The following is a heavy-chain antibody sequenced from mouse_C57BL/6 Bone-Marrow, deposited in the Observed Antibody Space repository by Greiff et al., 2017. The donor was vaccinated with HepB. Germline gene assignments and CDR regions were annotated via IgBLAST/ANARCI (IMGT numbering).Heavy chain of an antibody. D-gene: IGHD1-1*01. CDR3: ARDVLRSMDY. J-gene: IGHJ4*01. Sequence: ESGPGLVKPSQSLSLTCSVTGYSITSGYYWNWIRQFPGNKLEWMGYISYDGSNNYNPSLKNRISITRDTSKNQFFLKLNSVTTEDTATYYCARDVLRSMDYWGQGTSVTVSS. V-gene: IGHV3-6*01. CDR1: GYSITSGYY. CDR2: ISYDGSN.